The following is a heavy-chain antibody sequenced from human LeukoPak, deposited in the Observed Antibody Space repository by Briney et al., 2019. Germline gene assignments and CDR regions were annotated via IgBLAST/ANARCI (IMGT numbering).Heavy chain of an antibody. Sequence: GGSLRLSCAASGFTVSSNYMSWVRQAPGKGLEWVSVIYSGGSTYYADSVKGRFTISRDNSKNTLYLQMNSLRAEDTAVYYCAKAVTTHLFDYWGQGTLVAVSS. CDR2: IYSGGST. D-gene: IGHD4-17*01. CDR3: AKAVTTHLFDY. J-gene: IGHJ4*02. V-gene: IGHV3-66*01. CDR1: GFTVSSNY.